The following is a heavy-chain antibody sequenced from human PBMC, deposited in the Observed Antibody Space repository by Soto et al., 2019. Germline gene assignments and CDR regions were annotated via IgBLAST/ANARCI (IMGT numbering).Heavy chain of an antibody. J-gene: IGHJ4*02. V-gene: IGHV3-11*01. CDR1: GFTFNDYY. CDR2: ISSSGNII. Sequence: QVQLVESGGGLVKPGGSLRLSCAASGFTFNDYYMSWIRQAPGKGLEWVSYISSSGNIISYADSVKGRFTISRDNTKNSVYLQMNSLRAEDTAVYYCARRRPGGTGDYWGQGTLVTVSS. CDR3: ARRRPGGTGDY. D-gene: IGHD1-1*01.